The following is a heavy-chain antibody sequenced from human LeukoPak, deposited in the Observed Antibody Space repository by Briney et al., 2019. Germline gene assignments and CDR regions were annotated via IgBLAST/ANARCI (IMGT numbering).Heavy chain of an antibody. V-gene: IGHV3-48*01. CDR1: GFTFSTYS. CDR3: VRVYGHYYGMDV. J-gene: IGHJ6*02. Sequence: PEGSLRLSCAASGFTFSTYSMNWVRQAPGKGLEWVSYISSSSTTIYYADSVKGRFTISRDNAKNSLYLQMNSLRAEDTAVYYCVRVYGHYYGMDVWGQGTTVTVSS. CDR2: ISSSSTTI. D-gene: IGHD2/OR15-2a*01.